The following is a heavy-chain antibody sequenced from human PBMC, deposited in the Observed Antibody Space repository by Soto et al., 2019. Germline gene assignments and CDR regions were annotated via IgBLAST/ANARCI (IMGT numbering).Heavy chain of an antibody. D-gene: IGHD2-15*01. Sequence: EVQLLESGGGLVQPGGSLRLSCAASGFTFSSYAMSWVRQAPGTGLEWVSAISGSGGSTYYADSVKGRFTISRDNSKNTLYMQMNSLRAEDTALYYCAKTKIYCSGGSCPYYFGYWGQGTLVTVSS. CDR2: ISGSGGST. CDR1: GFTFSSYA. V-gene: IGHV3-23*01. J-gene: IGHJ4*02. CDR3: AKTKIYCSGGSCPYYFGY.